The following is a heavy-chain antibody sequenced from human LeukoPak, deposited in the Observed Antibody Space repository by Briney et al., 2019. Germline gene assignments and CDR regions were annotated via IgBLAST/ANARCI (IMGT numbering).Heavy chain of an antibody. CDR3: AELGITMIGGV. CDR1: GFTFSTFA. CDR2: IFPSGGEI. V-gene: IGHV3-21*01. Sequence: PGGSLRLSCAASGFTFSTFAMIWVRQSPGKGLEWVSSIFPSGGEIHYADSVKGRFTISRDNAKNSLYLQMNSLRAEDTAVYYCAELGITMIGGVWGKGTTVTISS. J-gene: IGHJ6*04. D-gene: IGHD3-10*02.